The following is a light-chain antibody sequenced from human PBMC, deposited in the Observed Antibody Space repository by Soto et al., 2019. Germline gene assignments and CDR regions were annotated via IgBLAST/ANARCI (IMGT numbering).Light chain of an antibody. CDR1: SSNIGSNT. CDR3: AAWDDSLNGVI. CDR2: TTN. V-gene: IGLV1-44*01. Sequence: QLVLTQPPSASGTPGQRVTISCSGSSSNIGSNTVNWYHQLPGTAPKLLIYTTNQRPSGVPDRFSGSKSGTSASLAISGLQSEDEADYYCAAWDDSLNGVIFGGGTKLTVL. J-gene: IGLJ2*01.